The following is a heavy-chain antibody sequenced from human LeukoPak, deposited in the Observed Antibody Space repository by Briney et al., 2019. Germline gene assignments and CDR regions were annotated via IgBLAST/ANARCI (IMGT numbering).Heavy chain of an antibody. CDR2: VNPSGDST. Sequence: GASVKVSCKASGYTFSNYNIHWVRQAPGQGLEWMGIVNPSGDSTNYAQNFQGRVTMTGDTSTSTVYMELSSLRSEDTAVYYCARVRDGYNDAYDIWAKGQWSPSLQ. CDR1: GYTFSNYN. D-gene: IGHD5-24*01. CDR3: ARVRDGYNDAYDI. V-gene: IGHV1-46*01. J-gene: IGHJ3*02.